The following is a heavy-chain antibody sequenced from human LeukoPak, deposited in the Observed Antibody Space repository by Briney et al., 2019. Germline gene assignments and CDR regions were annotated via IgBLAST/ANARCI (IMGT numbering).Heavy chain of an antibody. CDR2: ISYDGSNK. CDR3: ARGGQWLARGCFDY. V-gene: IGHV3-30*04. CDR1: GFTFSSYA. Sequence: GGSLRLSCAASGFTFSSYAMHWVRQAPGKGLEWVAVISYDGSNKYYADSVKGRFTISRDNSKNTLYLQMNSLRTEDTAVYYCARGGQWLARGCFDYWGQGTLVTVSS. D-gene: IGHD6-19*01. J-gene: IGHJ4*02.